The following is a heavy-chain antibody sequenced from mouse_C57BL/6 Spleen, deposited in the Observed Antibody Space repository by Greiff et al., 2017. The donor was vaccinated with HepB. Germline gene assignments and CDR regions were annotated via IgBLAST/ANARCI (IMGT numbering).Heavy chain of an antibody. CDR2: INPNNGGT. Sequence: KLQQSGPELVKPGASVKMSCKASGYTFTDYNMHWVKQSHGKSLEWIGYINPNNGGTSYNQKFKGKATLTVNKSSSTAYMELRSLTSEDSAVYYCARVYYGSSYYAMDYWGQGTSVTVSS. CDR1: GYTFTDYN. D-gene: IGHD1-1*01. J-gene: IGHJ4*01. V-gene: IGHV1-22*01. CDR3: ARVYYGSSYYAMDY.